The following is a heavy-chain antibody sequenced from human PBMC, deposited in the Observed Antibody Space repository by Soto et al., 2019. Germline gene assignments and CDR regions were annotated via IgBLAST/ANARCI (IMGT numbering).Heavy chain of an antibody. CDR3: ARGRVSYDILTGYYTVVYYGMDV. CDR2: IYYSGST. J-gene: IGHJ6*02. Sequence: SETLCLTCTVSGGSISSYYWIWLRPPPGKGLEWVGYIYYSGSTNYNPSLKSRVTISVDTSKNQFSLKLSSVTAADTAVYYCARGRVSYDILTGYYTVVYYGMDVWGQGTTVTVSS. V-gene: IGHV4-59*01. CDR1: GGSISSYY. D-gene: IGHD3-9*01.